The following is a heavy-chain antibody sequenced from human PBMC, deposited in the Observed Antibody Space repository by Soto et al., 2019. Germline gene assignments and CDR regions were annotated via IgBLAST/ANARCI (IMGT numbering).Heavy chain of an antibody. V-gene: IGHV1-46*01. J-gene: IGHJ4*02. CDR3: ARDQDSSGWLGDFDY. D-gene: IGHD6-19*01. Sequence: ASVKVSCKASGYTFTSYDINWVRQATGQGLEWMGIINPSGGSTSYAQKFQGRVTMTRDTSTSTVYMELSSLRSEDTAVYYCARDQDSSGWLGDFDYWGQGTLVTVSS. CDR1: GYTFTSYD. CDR2: INPSGGST.